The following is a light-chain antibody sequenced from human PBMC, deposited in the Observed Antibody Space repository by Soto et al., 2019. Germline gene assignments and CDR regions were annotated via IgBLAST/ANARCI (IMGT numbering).Light chain of an antibody. V-gene: IGLV4-69*01. CDR3: QAWVTGPPWV. CDR2: LNSDGSH. Sequence: QSVLTQSPSASASLGASVKLTCTLSSGHSTYAIAWHQQQPEKGPRYLMKLNSDGSHSKGDGIPDRFSGSSSGAERYLSISRLQSEDEADYCWQAWVTGPPWVFGGGTKLTVL. J-gene: IGLJ3*02. CDR1: SGHSTYA.